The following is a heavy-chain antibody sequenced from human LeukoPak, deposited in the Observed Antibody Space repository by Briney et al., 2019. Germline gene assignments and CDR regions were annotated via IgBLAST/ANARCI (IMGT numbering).Heavy chain of an antibody. CDR2: IYYSGST. V-gene: IGHV4-39*01. CDR3: ATRAYCGDDCYSHFDY. CDR1: GGSISSSSYY. Sequence: PSETLSLTCTVSGGSISSSSYYWGWIRQPPGKGLEWIGSIYYSGSTYYNPSLKSRVTISVDTSKNQFSLKLSSVTAADTAVYYCATRAYCGDDCYSHFDYWGQGTLVTVSS. J-gene: IGHJ4*02. D-gene: IGHD2-21*02.